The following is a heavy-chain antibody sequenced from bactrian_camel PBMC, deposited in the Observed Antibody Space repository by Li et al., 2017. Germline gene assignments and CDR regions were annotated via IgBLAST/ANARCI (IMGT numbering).Heavy chain of an antibody. Sequence: VQLVESGGGSVQAGGSLKLSCVRSGYRHSSYCMGWFRQAPGKEREGVAMIYMIGGSTYYVDSVEGRFTISRDNAKNTVYLEMNNLKPEDTAVYYCAAGRAGCPIPPATTYDYYAQGTQVTVS. CDR2: IYMIGGST. D-gene: IGHD3*01. V-gene: IGHV3-3*01. CDR1: GYRHSSYC. J-gene: IGHJ4*01. CDR3: AAGRAGCPIPPATTYDY.